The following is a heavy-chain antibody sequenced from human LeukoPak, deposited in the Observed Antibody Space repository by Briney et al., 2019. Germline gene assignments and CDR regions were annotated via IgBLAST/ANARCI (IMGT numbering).Heavy chain of an antibody. CDR2: ISSSGSTI. D-gene: IGHD6-13*01. Sequence: GGSLRLSCAASGFTFSDYYMSWIRLAPGKGLEWVSYISSSGSTIYYADSVKGRFTISRDNAKNSLYLQMNSLRAEDTAVYYCARSAASGYYYYYMDVWGKGTTVTVSS. J-gene: IGHJ6*03. CDR3: ARSAASGYYYYYMDV. V-gene: IGHV3-11*04. CDR1: GFTFSDYY.